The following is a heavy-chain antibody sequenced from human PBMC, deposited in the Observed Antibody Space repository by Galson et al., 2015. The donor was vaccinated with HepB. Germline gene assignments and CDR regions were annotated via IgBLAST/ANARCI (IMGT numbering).Heavy chain of an antibody. D-gene: IGHD5-18*01. Sequence: SLRLSCAASGFTFSNYWMSWVRQAPGKGLEWVANIAEDGSDKYYVDSVKGRFSISRDNGKNSLFLQRNSLRAEDTAVYYCARHKVNTAAREYWGQGTLVTVSS. CDR2: IAEDGSDK. CDR1: GFTFSNYW. J-gene: IGHJ4*02. CDR3: ARHKVNTAAREY. V-gene: IGHV3-7*01.